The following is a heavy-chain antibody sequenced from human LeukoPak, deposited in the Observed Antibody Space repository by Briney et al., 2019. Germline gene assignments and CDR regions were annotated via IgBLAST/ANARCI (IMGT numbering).Heavy chain of an antibody. CDR1: GGSISSYY. CDR3: ARGGKEWYYYYYGMDV. D-gene: IGHD3-3*01. V-gene: IGHV4-4*07. J-gene: IGHJ6*02. Sequence: SETLSLTCTVSGGSISSYYWSWIRQPAGKGLEWIGRIYTSGSTNYNPSLKSRVTMSVDTSKNQFSLKLSSVTAADTAVYYCARGGKEWYYYYYGMDVWGQGTTVTVS. CDR2: IYTSGST.